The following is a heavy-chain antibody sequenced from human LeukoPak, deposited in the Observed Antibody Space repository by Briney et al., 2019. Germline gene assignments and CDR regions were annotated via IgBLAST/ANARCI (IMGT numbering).Heavy chain of an antibody. Sequence: SSETLSLTCAVYGGSFSGYYWSWFRQPPGKGLEWIGEIIHSGSTNYNPSLKSRVTISVDTSKNQFSLKLSSVHAADTAVYYCARGGRVVAYGSGSYYGYWGQGTLVTVSS. J-gene: IGHJ4*02. CDR3: ARGGRVVAYGSGSYYGY. CDR1: GGSFSGYY. D-gene: IGHD3-10*01. V-gene: IGHV4-34*01. CDR2: IIHSGST.